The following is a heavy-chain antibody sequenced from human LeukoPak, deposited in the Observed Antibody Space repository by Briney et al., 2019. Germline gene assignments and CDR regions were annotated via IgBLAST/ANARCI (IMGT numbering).Heavy chain of an antibody. D-gene: IGHD6-19*01. CDR3: AKGFTGFNGGWYSPPEGD. J-gene: IGHJ4*02. V-gene: IGHV3-33*06. CDR2: IWYDGTNE. CDR1: GFTSSSFG. Sequence: PGRSLRLSCAASGFTSSSFGMHWVRQAPGKGLEWVAVIWYDGTNEYYAESVKGRFTISRDNFKNTLYLHMNSLRAEDTAVYYCAKGFTGFNGGWYSPPEGDWGQGTLVTVSS.